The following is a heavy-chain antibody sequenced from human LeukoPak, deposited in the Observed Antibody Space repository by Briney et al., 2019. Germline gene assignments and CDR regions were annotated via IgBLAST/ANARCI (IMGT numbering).Heavy chain of an antibody. CDR2: ITGSGGNT. V-gene: IGHV3-23*01. J-gene: IGHJ6*02. Sequence: GGSLRLSCAASGFIFSSYSMSWVRQAPGMGLEWVSVITGSGGNTYYAGSVKGRFTISKDNSKNTVYLQMNSLRAEDTALYHCARNNGMDVWGQGTTVIVSS. CDR3: ARNNGMDV. CDR1: GFIFSSYS.